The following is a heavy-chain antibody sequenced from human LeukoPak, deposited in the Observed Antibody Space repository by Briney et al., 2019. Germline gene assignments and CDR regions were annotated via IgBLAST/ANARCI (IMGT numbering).Heavy chain of an antibody. CDR3: ARINCSGGSCYSFPYYFDY. CDR2: IKQDGSEK. Sequence: SGGSLRLSCAASGFTFTSYAMSWVRQAPGKRLEWAANIKQDGSEKYYVDSVKGRFTISRDNAKNSLYLQMNSLRAEDTAVYYCARINCSGGSCYSFPYYFDYWGQGTLVTVSS. CDR1: GFTFTSYA. D-gene: IGHD2-15*01. J-gene: IGHJ4*02. V-gene: IGHV3-7*01.